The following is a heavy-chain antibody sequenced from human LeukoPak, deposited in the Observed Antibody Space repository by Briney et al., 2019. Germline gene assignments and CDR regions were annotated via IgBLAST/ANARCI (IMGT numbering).Heavy chain of an antibody. CDR1: GYSFTSYW. Sequence: GESLKISCKGSGYSFTSYWISWVRQMPGKGLERMGRIDPSDSYTNYSPSFQGHVTISADRSISTAYLQWNSLKASDTAMYYCSRWVTADRGKKDAFDIWGQGTVVTVSS. CDR3: SRWVTADRGKKDAFDI. J-gene: IGHJ3*02. D-gene: IGHD2-21*02. V-gene: IGHV5-10-1*01. CDR2: IDPSDSYT.